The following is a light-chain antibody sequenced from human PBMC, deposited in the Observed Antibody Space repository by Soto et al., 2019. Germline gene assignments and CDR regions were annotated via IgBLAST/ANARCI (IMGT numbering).Light chain of an antibody. V-gene: IGLV2-23*03. CDR2: EGS. Sequence: QSALTQPASVSGSPGQSITISCTGTSSDVGSYNLVSWYQQHPGKAPKLMIYEGSKRPSGVSNRVSGSKSGNTASLTISGVQAEDEGEYYCCSYAGSSTFEKVFGGGTKLTVL. J-gene: IGLJ2*01. CDR1: SSDVGSYNL. CDR3: CSYAGSSTFEKV.